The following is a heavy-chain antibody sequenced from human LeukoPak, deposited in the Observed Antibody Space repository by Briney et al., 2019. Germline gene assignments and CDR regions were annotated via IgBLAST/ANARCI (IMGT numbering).Heavy chain of an antibody. J-gene: IGHJ4*02. CDR3: ARHRAYSSSSPFDY. V-gene: IGHV4-59*08. Sequence: PSETLSLTCSVSGGSISRLYWSWIRQPPGKGLEWIGYIYHTGSTNYNPSLRGRVTMFVDMSKNQFSLRLSSVTAADTAVYYCARHRAYSSSSPFDYWGQGTLVTVSS. CDR1: GGSISRLY. CDR2: IYHTGST. D-gene: IGHD6-6*01.